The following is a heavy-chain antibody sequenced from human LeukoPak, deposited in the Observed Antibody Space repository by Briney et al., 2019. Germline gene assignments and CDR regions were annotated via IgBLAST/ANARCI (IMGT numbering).Heavy chain of an antibody. CDR2: MNPNSGNT. CDR3: AVYYYDSSGYSDAFDI. D-gene: IGHD3-22*01. CDR1: GYTFTSYD. Sequence: GASVKVSCKASGYTFTSYDINWVRQATGQGIELMGWMNPNSGNTGYAQKFQGRVTITRNTSISTAYMELSSLRSEDTAVYYCAVYYYDSSGYSDAFDIWGQGTMVTVSS. J-gene: IGHJ3*02. V-gene: IGHV1-8*03.